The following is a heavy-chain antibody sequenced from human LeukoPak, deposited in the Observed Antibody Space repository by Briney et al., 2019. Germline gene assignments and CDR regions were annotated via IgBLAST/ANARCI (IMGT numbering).Heavy chain of an antibody. V-gene: IGHV3-48*01. Sequence: GGSLRLSCAASGFTFSSYSMNRVRQAPGKGLEWVSYISSSSSTIYYADSVKGRFTISRDNAKNSLYLQMNSLRAEDTAVYYCARDLKGSIFGVVILGYWGQGTLVTVSS. CDR1: GFTFSSYS. D-gene: IGHD3-3*01. CDR3: ARDLKGSIFGVVILGY. J-gene: IGHJ4*02. CDR2: ISSSSSTI.